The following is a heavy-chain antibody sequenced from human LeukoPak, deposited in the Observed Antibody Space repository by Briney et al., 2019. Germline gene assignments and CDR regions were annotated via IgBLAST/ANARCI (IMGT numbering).Heavy chain of an antibody. CDR2: IYYSGST. CDR1: GGTISSHY. Sequence: SETLSLTCTVSGGTISSHYWSWIRQPPGKGLEWIGYIYYSGSTNYNPSLKSRVTISVDTSKNQFSLKLGSVTAADTAVYYCARMRDWFDPWGQGTLVTVSS. V-gene: IGHV4-59*11. CDR3: ARMRDWFDP. J-gene: IGHJ5*02.